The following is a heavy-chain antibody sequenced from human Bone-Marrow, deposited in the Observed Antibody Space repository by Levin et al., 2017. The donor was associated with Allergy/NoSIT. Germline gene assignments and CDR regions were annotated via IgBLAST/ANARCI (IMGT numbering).Heavy chain of an antibody. V-gene: IGHV3-7*01. Sequence: PGGSLRLSCAASGFTFSSYWMSWVRQAPGKGLEWVANIKQDGSEKYYMDSVKGRFTISRDNAKNSLYLQMNSLRAEDTAVYYCARADIVVELTAIIGLYVSRGYYSGWGQGTLVTVSS. J-gene: IGHJ4*02. CDR3: ARADIVVELTAIIGLYVSRGYYSG. D-gene: IGHD2-2*02. CDR1: GFTFSSYW. CDR2: IKQDGSEK.